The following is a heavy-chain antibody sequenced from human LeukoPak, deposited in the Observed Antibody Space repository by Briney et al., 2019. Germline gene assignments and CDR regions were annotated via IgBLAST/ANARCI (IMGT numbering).Heavy chain of an antibody. V-gene: IGHV3-23*01. D-gene: IGHD6-13*01. CDR1: GFTFSSHA. CDR3: AKGAQQQLSP. J-gene: IGHJ5*02. CDR2: VIGSGGKT. Sequence: PGGSLRLSCAASGFTFSSHAMSWVRQAPGKGLEWVSAVIGSGGKTYYADSVKGRFTISRDNSKNTLYLQMNSLRAEDTAVYYCAKGAQQQLSPWGQGTLVTVSS.